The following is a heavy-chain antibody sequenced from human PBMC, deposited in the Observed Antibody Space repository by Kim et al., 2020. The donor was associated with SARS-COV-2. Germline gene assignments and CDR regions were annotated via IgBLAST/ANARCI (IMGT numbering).Heavy chain of an antibody. CDR1: GFTFSTYS. CDR2: ISSSSNYI. J-gene: IGHJ4*02. D-gene: IGHD6-13*01. CDR3: ARDLNSSSWYDFFDY. Sequence: GGSLRLSCAASGFTFSTYSMNWVRQAPGKGLEWVSSISSSSNYIYYADSVKGRFTISRDNAKNSLYLQMNSLRAEDTAVYYCARDLNSSSWYDFFDYWGQGTLVTVSS. V-gene: IGHV3-21*01.